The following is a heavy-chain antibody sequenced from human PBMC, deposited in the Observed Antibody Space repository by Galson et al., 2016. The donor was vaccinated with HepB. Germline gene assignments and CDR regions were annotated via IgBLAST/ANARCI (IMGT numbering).Heavy chain of an antibody. J-gene: IGHJ6*02. CDR3: ARRLGGGFGLDV. D-gene: IGHD3-16*01. V-gene: IGHV4-59*01. Sequence: LTCTVSGGSISSFYWSWIRQPPGKGLEWIGYIYYSGSTNYSPSLKSRVTITVDTSKIQFSLRPSSVTAADTAVYYCARRLGGGFGLDVWGQGTTVTVSS. CDR2: IYYSGST. CDR1: GGSISSFY.